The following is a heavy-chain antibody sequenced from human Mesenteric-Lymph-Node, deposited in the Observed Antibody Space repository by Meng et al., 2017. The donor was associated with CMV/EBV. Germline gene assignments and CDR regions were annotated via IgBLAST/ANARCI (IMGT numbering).Heavy chain of an antibody. Sequence: GESLKISCAASGFTFSSYNMNWVRQAPGKGLEWVSSISSSSGYIYYADSVKGRFTISRDNAKNSLDLQMNSLRAEDTALYYCARGGQVVWNWGQGTLVTVSS. CDR3: ARGGQVVWN. CDR1: GFTFSSYN. D-gene: IGHD2-15*01. V-gene: IGHV3-21*01. J-gene: IGHJ4*02. CDR2: ISSSSGYI.